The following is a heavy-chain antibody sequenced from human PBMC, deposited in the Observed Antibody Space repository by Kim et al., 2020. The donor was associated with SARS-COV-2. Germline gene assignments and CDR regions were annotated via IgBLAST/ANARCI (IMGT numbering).Heavy chain of an antibody. CDR3: ARDGLRNIDY. CDR1: GFTFSSYE. CDR2: ISSSGSTI. Sequence: GSLRLSCAASGFTFSSYEMNWVRQAPGKGLEWVSYISSSGSTIYYADSVKGRFTISRDNAKNSLYLQMSSLRAEDTAVYYCARDGLRNIDYWGQGTLVTVSS. D-gene: IGHD5-12*01. J-gene: IGHJ4*02. V-gene: IGHV3-48*03.